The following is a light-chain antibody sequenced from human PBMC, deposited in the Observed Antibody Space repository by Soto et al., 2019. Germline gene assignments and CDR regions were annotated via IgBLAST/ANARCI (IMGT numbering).Light chain of an antibody. CDR3: QQYGSSPYT. J-gene: IGKJ2*01. CDR2: GAS. CDR1: QSVSSSC. V-gene: IGKV3-20*01. Sequence: EIVLTQSPGTLSLSPGERATXSCXXXQSVSSSCLAWYQQKPGQAPRLLIYGASSRATGIPDRFSGSGSGTDFTLTISRLEPEDFAVYYCQQYGSSPYTFGQGTKV.